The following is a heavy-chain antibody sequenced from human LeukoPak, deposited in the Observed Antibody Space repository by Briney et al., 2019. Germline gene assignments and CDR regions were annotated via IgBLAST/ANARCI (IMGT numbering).Heavy chain of an antibody. Sequence: SETLSLTCTVSGGSITSYYWNWIRQPPGKGLEWIGYIYYSGSTNYNPSLKSRVTISVDTSKNQFSLKLSSVAAADTAVYYCARAITGTTYAFNIWGQETMVTVSS. V-gene: IGHV4-59*01. CDR2: IYYSGST. J-gene: IGHJ3*02. CDR3: ARAITGTTYAFNI. D-gene: IGHD1-20*01. CDR1: GGSITSYY.